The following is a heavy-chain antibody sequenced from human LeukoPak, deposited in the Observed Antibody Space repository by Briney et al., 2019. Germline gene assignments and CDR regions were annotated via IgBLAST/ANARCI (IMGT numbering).Heavy chain of an antibody. J-gene: IGHJ1*01. CDR2: IYYSGST. V-gene: IGHV4-31*03. CDR3: AGSSGSFRDFQH. D-gene: IGHD1-26*01. CDR1: GGSISSGGYY. Sequence: SQTLSLTCTVSGGSISSGGYYWSWIRQHPGKGLEWIGYIYYSGSTNYNPSLKSRVTISVDTSKNQFSLKLSSVTAADTAVYYCAGSSGSFRDFQHWGQGTLVTVSS.